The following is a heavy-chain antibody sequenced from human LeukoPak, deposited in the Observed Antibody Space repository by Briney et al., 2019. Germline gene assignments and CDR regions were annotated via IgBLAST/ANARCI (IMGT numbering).Heavy chain of an antibody. J-gene: IGHJ5*02. CDR2: ISYDGSNK. D-gene: IGHD3-16*01. V-gene: IGHV3-30-3*01. CDR1: GFTFSSYA. Sequence: PGRSLRLSCAASGFTFSSYAMHWVRQAPGKGLEWVAVISYDGSNKYYADSVKGRFTISRDNSKNTLYLQMNSLRAEDTATYYCGKEGGAWGQGTKVTVSS. CDR3: GKEGGA.